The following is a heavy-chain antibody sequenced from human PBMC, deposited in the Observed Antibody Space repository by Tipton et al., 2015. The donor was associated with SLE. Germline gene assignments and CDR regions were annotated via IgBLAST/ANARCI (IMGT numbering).Heavy chain of an antibody. V-gene: IGHV4-59*08. Sequence: LRLSCTVSGGSISSYYWSWIRQPPGKGLEWIGYIYYSGSTNYNPSLKSRVTISVDTSKNQFSLKLSSGTAADTAVYYCARHVTYYGSGRVWFDPWGQGPLVTVSS. J-gene: IGHJ5*02. CDR1: GGSISSYY. CDR3: ARHVTYYGSGRVWFDP. CDR2: IYYSGST. D-gene: IGHD3-10*01.